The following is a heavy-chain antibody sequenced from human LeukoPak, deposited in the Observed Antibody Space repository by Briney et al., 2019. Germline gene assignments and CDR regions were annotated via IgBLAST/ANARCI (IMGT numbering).Heavy chain of an antibody. CDR1: GGSISSYY. V-gene: IGHV4-59*01. Sequence: SETLSLPCTVSGGSISSYYWSWIRQPPGKGLEWIGYIYYSGSTNYNPSLTSRVTISVDTSKNQFSLKLSSVTSADRAVYYCARGDYDFWGGYYRSWFDPWGQGTLVTVSS. CDR2: IYYSGST. D-gene: IGHD3-3*01. J-gene: IGHJ5*02. CDR3: ARGDYDFWGGYYRSWFDP.